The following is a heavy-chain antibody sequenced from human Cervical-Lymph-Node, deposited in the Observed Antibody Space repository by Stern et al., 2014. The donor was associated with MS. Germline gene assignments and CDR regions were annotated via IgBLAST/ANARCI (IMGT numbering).Heavy chain of an antibody. CDR2: IYYSGST. V-gene: IGHV4-31*03. CDR3: AREGLNTVPYFDH. J-gene: IGHJ4*02. D-gene: IGHD4-17*01. Sequence: QVQLQESGPGLVKPSQTLSLTCSVSGGPISGGGYYWSWIRQHPGKGLGWIGHIYYSGSTAYTPSLRSRVTMAVDTSKNQFSLRLTSMTAADAAVYFCAREGLNTVPYFDHWGQGTRVTVSS. CDR1: GGPISGGGYY.